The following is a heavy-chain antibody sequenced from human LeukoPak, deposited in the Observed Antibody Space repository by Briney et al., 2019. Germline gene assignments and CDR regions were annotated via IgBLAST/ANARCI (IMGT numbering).Heavy chain of an antibody. Sequence: SQTLSLTCAVSGGSISSGGYSWSWIRQPPGKGLEWIGYIYHSGSTYYNPSLKSRVTISVDRSKNQFSLKLSSVTAADTAVYYCASRDYYGSSGYYLWGQGTLVTVSS. CDR2: IYHSGST. CDR1: GGSISSGGYS. CDR3: ASRDYYGSSGYYL. J-gene: IGHJ5*02. D-gene: IGHD3-22*01. V-gene: IGHV4-30-2*01.